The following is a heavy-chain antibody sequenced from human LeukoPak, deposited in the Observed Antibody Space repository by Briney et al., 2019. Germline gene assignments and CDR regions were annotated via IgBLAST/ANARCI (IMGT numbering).Heavy chain of an antibody. Sequence: GESLKISCKGSGYSFTSYWIGLVRQMPGKSLEWMGIIYPGDSDTRYSQSFQGQVTISADKSISTAYVEWSSLKGSDTAMYYCAAGGGYCGGDCNFDYWGQGTLVTVSS. V-gene: IGHV5-51*01. CDR1: GYSFTSYW. CDR2: IYPGDSDT. J-gene: IGHJ4*02. D-gene: IGHD2-21*02. CDR3: AAGGGYCGGDCNFDY.